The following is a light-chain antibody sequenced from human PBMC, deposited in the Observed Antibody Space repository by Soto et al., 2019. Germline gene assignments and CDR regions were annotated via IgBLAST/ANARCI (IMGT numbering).Light chain of an antibody. CDR3: QHRRSWPLT. CDR2: DAS. J-gene: IGKJ4*01. V-gene: IGKV3-11*01. CDR1: QSVNNA. Sequence: EIVLTQSPDTLSLSPGERATLSCRASQSVNNALAWYQQKPGQAPRLLIYDASNRATGIPARFSGSGSGTDFTLTISSLGPEDYAVYYCQHRRSWPLTFGGGTKVEIK.